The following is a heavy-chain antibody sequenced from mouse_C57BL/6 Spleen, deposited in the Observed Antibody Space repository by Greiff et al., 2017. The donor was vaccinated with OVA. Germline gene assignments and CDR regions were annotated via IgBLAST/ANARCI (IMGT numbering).Heavy chain of an antibody. J-gene: IGHJ1*03. D-gene: IGHD1-1*01. CDR1: GYAFSSYW. CDR3: ARSDYYGSSPGYFDV. V-gene: IGHV1-80*01. Sequence: QVQLKESGAELVKPGASVKISCKASGYAFSSYWMNWVKQRPGKGLEWIGQLYPGDGDTNYNGKFKGKATLTADKSSSTAYMQLSSLTSEDSAVYFCARSDYYGSSPGYFDVWGTGTTVTVSS. CDR2: LYPGDGDT.